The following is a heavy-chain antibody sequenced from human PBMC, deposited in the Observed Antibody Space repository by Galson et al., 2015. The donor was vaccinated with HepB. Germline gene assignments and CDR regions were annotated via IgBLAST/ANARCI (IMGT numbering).Heavy chain of an antibody. CDR1: GYTFTSYA. V-gene: IGHV1-3*01. CDR3: ARDRITIFGVAIVDEWSGGMDV. J-gene: IGHJ6*02. CDR2: INGGSGNT. Sequence: SVKVSCKASGYTFTSYAMYWVRQAPGQRLEWTGWINGGSGNTKYSQKFQGRVTITRDTSATTAYMDLSSLRSEDTAVYYCARDRITIFGVAIVDEWSGGMDVWGQGTTVTVSS. D-gene: IGHD3-3*01.